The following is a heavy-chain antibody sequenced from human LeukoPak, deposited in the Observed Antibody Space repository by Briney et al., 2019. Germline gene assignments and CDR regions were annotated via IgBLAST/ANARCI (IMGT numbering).Heavy chain of an antibody. CDR3: ARGGGTEYYFDY. D-gene: IGHD3-16*01. V-gene: IGHV1-69*13. CDR1: GGTFSSYA. Sequence: ASVKVSCKASGGTFSSYAISWMRQAPGQGLEWMGGIIPIFGTANYAQKFQGRVTITADESTSTAYMELSSLRSEDTAVYYCARGGGTEYYFDYWGQGTLVTVSS. CDR2: IIPIFGTA. J-gene: IGHJ4*02.